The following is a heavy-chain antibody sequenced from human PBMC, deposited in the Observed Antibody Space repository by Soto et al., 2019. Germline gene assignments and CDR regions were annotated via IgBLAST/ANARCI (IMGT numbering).Heavy chain of an antibody. Sequence: SETLSLTCAVYGGSFSGYYWSWIRQPPGKGLEWIGEINHSGSTNYNPSLKSRVTISVDTSKNQFSLKLSSVTAADTAVYYCARLYCSSISCYSRYYYGMDVWGQGTTVTVSS. CDR3: ARLYCSSISCYSRYYYGMDV. D-gene: IGHD2-2*01. CDR2: INHSGST. V-gene: IGHV4-34*01. J-gene: IGHJ6*02. CDR1: GGSFSGYY.